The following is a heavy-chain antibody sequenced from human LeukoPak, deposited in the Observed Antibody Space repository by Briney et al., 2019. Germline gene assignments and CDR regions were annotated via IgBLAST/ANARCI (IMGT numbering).Heavy chain of an antibody. D-gene: IGHD6-13*01. J-gene: IGHJ4*02. CDR1: GFTFSSYG. V-gene: IGHV3-30*18. Sequence: GGSLRLSCAASGFTFSSYGMHWVRQAPGKGLEWVAVIADDGSNKNYADSVKGRFTISRDNSKKTLYLQMDSLRAEDTAVYYCAKDGGYSSSWYPPIYFEYWGQGTLVTVSS. CDR2: IADDGSNK. CDR3: AKDGGYSSSWYPPIYFEY.